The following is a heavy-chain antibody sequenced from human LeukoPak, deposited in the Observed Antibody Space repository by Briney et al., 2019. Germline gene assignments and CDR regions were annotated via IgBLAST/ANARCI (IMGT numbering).Heavy chain of an antibody. V-gene: IGHV3-30*18. CDR3: AKGGEYSSGWSNAFDI. Sequence: PGRSLRLSCAASGFIFSSYGMHWVRQAPGKGLEWVAVISYDGSNKYYADSVKGRFTISRDNSKNTLYLQMNSLRAEDTAVYYCAKGGEYSSGWSNAFDIWGQGTMVTVSS. J-gene: IGHJ3*02. D-gene: IGHD6-19*01. CDR2: ISYDGSNK. CDR1: GFIFSSYG.